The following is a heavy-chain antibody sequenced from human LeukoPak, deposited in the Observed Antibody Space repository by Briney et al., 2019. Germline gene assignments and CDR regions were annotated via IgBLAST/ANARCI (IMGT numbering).Heavy chain of an antibody. J-gene: IGHJ4*02. CDR2: IYSGGST. CDR1: GFTVSSNH. V-gene: IGHV3-53*01. Sequence: GGSLRLSCAASGFTVSSNHMSWVRQAPGKGLEWVSVIYSGGSTDYADSVKGQFTISRDNSKNTLYLQMNSLRAEDTAVYYCAKGRSEVVTAAINYWGQGTLATVSS. D-gene: IGHD2-15*01. CDR3: AKGRSEVVTAAINY.